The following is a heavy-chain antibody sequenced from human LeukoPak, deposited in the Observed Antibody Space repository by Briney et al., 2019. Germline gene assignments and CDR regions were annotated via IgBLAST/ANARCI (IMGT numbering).Heavy chain of an antibody. D-gene: IGHD3-22*01. CDR1: GFGFGQYE. CDR2: ISVRAGTI. CDR3: AKDFPHYYEVPHGMDV. V-gene: IGHV3-48*03. J-gene: IGHJ6*02. Sequence: GGSLRLSCAASGFGFGQYEMNWVRQAPGKGLEWIAYISVRAGTIYYGDSAEGRFTISRDDAKNSLYLQMNDLRVEDTAIYYCAKDFPHYYEVPHGMDVWGQGTTVTV.